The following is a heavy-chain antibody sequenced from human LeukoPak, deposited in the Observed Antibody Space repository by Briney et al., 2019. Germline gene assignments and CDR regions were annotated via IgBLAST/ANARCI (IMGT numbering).Heavy chain of an antibody. J-gene: IGHJ5*02. CDR3: ALYTSGYYFRSAAFDP. D-gene: IGHD3-22*01. V-gene: IGHV4-31*02. CDR1: GRSISSRGYY. CDR2: IYYSGRT. Sequence: SQTLSLTCTVSGRSISSRGYYWRWSRQHPGKGLDWIEYIYYSGRTDYNPSLKSRLTISVYTSTNQFSLKLSSVTAADTAEYYCALYTSGYYFRSAAFDPWGQGTLVTVSS.